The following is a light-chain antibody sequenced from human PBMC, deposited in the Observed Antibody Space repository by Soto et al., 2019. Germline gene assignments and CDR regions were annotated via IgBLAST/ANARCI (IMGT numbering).Light chain of an antibody. Sequence: QSALTQPASVSGSPGQSITISCTGTSSDVGYYNYVSWYQQHPDKAPKLIIYDVSYRPSGVSNRFSGSKSGNTASLTISGLQAEDEADYYCSSYSSSSTYVFGTGTKLTVL. V-gene: IGLV2-14*03. J-gene: IGLJ1*01. CDR1: SSDVGYYNY. CDR3: SSYSSSSTYV. CDR2: DVS.